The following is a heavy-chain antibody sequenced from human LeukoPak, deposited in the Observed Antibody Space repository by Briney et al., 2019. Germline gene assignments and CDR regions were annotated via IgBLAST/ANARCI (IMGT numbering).Heavy chain of an antibody. J-gene: IGHJ4*02. V-gene: IGHV4-39*01. CDR1: GGSISSSSYY. Sequence: PSETLSLTCTVSGGSISSSSYYWGWIRQPPGKGLEWLRSSDYSVSTHYNPSLKSRVTITVDTSKHQFSLKLSSVTAADTAVYYCSRRAVAARCFDYWGQGTLVTVSS. CDR3: SRRAVAARCFDY. D-gene: IGHD6-6*01. CDR2: SDYSVST.